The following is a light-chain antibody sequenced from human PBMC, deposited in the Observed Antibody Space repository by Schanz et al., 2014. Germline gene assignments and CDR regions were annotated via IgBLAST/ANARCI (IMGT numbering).Light chain of an antibody. CDR1: QSVSSN. Sequence: EIVMTQSPATLSVSPGERATLSCRASQSVSSNLAWYQQKPGQAPRLLIHGASSRATGIPDRFSGSGSGTEFTLTISSLQSEDFATYYCQQSYSTPRTFGQGTKVEIK. V-gene: IGKV3D-15*01. CDR2: GAS. CDR3: QQSYSTPRT. J-gene: IGKJ1*01.